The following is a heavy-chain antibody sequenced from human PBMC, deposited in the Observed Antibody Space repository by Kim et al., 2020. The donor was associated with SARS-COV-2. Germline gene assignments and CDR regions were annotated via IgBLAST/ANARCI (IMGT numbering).Heavy chain of an antibody. V-gene: IGHV3-30*18. D-gene: IGHD5-18*01. J-gene: IGHJ4*02. CDR2: ISYDGSNK. Sequence: GGSLRLSCAASGFTFSSYGMHWVRQAPGKGLEWVAVISYDGSNKYYADSVKGRFTISRDNSKNTLYLQMNSLRAEETAVYYCAKEVRPTYSYGNYFDYWGQGTLVTVSS. CDR3: AKEVRPTYSYGNYFDY. CDR1: GFTFSSYG.